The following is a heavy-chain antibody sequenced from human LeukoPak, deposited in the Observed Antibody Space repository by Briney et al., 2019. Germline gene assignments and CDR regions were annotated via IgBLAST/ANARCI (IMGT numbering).Heavy chain of an antibody. Sequence: SETLSLTCTVSGDPISSYYWSWIRQPAGKGLERIGRIYASGNTNYNPSLKSRVTMFIDTSKNQFSLDLSSVTAADTAVYYCAREGYSSGYQRGYFDLWGRGTLVTVSS. CDR1: GDPISSYY. CDR2: IYASGNT. CDR3: AREGYSSGYQRGYFDL. J-gene: IGHJ2*01. V-gene: IGHV4-4*07. D-gene: IGHD6-19*01.